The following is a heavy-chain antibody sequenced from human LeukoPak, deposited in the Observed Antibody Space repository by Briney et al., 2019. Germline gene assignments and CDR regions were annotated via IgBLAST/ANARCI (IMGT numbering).Heavy chain of an antibody. Sequence: GGSLRLSCEGSGFTISSYWMHWVRQVPGKGLVWVSRINSDGSSTNYADSVKGRFTISGDNAKNTLYLQMNNLRAEDTAIYYCATDSYVSGSYYRLFYWGQGTLVTVSS. V-gene: IGHV3-74*01. CDR2: INSDGSST. CDR3: ATDSYVSGSYYRLFY. D-gene: IGHD3-10*01. J-gene: IGHJ4*02. CDR1: GFTISSYW.